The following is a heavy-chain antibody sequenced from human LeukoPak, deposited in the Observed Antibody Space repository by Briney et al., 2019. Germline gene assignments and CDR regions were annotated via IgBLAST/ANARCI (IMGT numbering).Heavy chain of an antibody. D-gene: IGHD2-15*01. V-gene: IGHV1-8*03. CDR3: ARDRPPINCSGGSCYSRYWFDP. J-gene: IGHJ5*02. CDR2: MNPNSGNT. Sequence: ASVKVSCKASGYTFTSYDINWVRQATGQGLEWMGWMNPNSGNTGYAQKFQGRVTITRNTSISTAYMELSSLRSEDTAVYYCARDRPPINCSGGSCYSRYWFDPWGQGTLVTVSS. CDR1: GYTFTSYD.